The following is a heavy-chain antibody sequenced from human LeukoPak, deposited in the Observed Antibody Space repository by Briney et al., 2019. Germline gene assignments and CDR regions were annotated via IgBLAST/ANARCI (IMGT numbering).Heavy chain of an antibody. D-gene: IGHD3-10*01. CDR3: AGMVRGVKMDP. V-gene: IGHV4-59*01. Sequence: SETLSLTCTVSGGSITSYYWSWIRQPPGKGLEWIGHFYYTGSTNYNPSLKSRVTISAETSRNQFSLKLSSVTAADTAVYYCAGMVRGVKMDPWGQGTLVTVSS. J-gene: IGHJ5*02. CDR2: FYYTGST. CDR1: GGSITSYY.